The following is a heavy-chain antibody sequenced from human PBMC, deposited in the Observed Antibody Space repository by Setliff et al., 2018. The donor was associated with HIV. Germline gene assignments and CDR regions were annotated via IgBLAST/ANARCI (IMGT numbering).Heavy chain of an antibody. CDR3: ARGSLREVLALGMDV. V-gene: IGHV3-74*03. CDR1: GFTFSSYW. CDR2: LNTDGSST. Sequence: LRLSCAASGFTFSSYWMHWVRQAPGKGLVWVSRLNTDGSSTKYADSVKGRFTISRDNAKNTLYLQMDSLRAEDTAIYYCARGSLREVLALGMDVWGQGTTVTVSS. D-gene: IGHD3-10*01. J-gene: IGHJ6*02.